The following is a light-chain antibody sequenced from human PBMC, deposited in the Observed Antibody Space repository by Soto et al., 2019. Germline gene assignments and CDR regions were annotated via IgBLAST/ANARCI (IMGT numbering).Light chain of an antibody. J-gene: IGKJ1*01. CDR2: AAS. CDR3: QQSYSTPWT. V-gene: IGKV1-39*01. Sequence: DIQMTQSPSSLSAFVGDRVTITCRASQSISSYLNWYQQKPGKDPKLLIYAASSLESGVPSRFSGSGSGTDFTLTINSXXXEDFTTYYCQQSYSTPWTFGQGTKV. CDR1: QSISSY.